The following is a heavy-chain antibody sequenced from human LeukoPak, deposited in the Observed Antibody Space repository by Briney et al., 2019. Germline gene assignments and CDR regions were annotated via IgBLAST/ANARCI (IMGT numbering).Heavy chain of an antibody. J-gene: IGHJ6*01. V-gene: IGHV3-66*01. CDR3: ARTYGDYDYYYGMDV. CDR1: GITVSSYY. D-gene: IGHD4-17*01. CDR2: IDSGGST. Sequence: GGSLRLSCAASGITVSSYYMTWVRQAPGKGLEWVSVIDSGGSTNSADSVKGRFSVSRDNSKNTLYLQMNSLRVEDTAVYYCARTYGDYDYYYGMDVWGQGTTVTVSS.